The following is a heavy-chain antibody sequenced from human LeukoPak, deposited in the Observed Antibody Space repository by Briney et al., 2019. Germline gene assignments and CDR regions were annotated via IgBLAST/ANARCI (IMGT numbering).Heavy chain of an antibody. V-gene: IGHV3-53*01. D-gene: IGHD6-13*01. CDR1: GFTVSSNY. CDR3: ATSGDGAAAGYYYYYYMDV. J-gene: IGHJ6*03. Sequence: GGSLRLSCAASGFTVSSNYMSWVRQAPGKGLEWVSVIYSGGSTYYADSVKGRFTISRDNSKNTLYLQMNGLRAEDTAVYYCATSGDGAAAGYYYYYYMDVWGKGTTVTISS. CDR2: IYSGGST.